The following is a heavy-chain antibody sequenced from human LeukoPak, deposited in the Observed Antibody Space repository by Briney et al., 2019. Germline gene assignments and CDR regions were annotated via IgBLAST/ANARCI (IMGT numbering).Heavy chain of an antibody. J-gene: IGHJ4*02. CDR2: IYFSGNT. CDR3: ARAPLNTYYYDSSGYPDY. V-gene: IGHV4-39*01. CDR1: GGSISNGRFY. Sequence: SETLSLTCTVSGGSISNGRFYWGWIRQPPAKGLEWIGSIYFSGNTYYNPSLESRVTISVETSKNQFSLKLSSVTAADTAVYYCARAPLNTYYYDSSGYPDYWGQGTLVTVSS. D-gene: IGHD3-22*01.